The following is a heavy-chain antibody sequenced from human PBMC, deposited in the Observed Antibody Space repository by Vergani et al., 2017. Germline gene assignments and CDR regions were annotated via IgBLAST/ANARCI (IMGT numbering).Heavy chain of an antibody. CDR2: ISGSGGST. CDR1: GFTFSSYA. D-gene: IGHD3-22*01. J-gene: IGHJ4*02. V-gene: IGHV3-23*01. Sequence: EVQLLESGGGLVQPGGSLRLSCAASGFTFSSYAMSWVRQAPGKGLEWVSAISGSGGSTYYADSVKGRFTISRDNSKTTLYLQMNSLRAEDTAVYYCAKLSTYYYDSSGYPDYWGQGTLVTVSS. CDR3: AKLSTYYYDSSGYPDY.